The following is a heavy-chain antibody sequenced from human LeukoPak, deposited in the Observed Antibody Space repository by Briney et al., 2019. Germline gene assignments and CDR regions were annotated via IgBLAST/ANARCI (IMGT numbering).Heavy chain of an antibody. CDR1: GYTFTRYG. J-gene: IGHJ3*02. D-gene: IGHD1-26*01. CDR2: ISAYNGNT. Sequence: ASVKVSCKASGYTFTRYGISWARQAPGQGLEWMGWISAYNGNTNYAQNLQGRVTMTTDTSTSTAYMELRSLRSDDTAVYYCARCSGRNYRAGDAFDIWGQGTTVTVSS. V-gene: IGHV1-18*01. CDR3: ARCSGRNYRAGDAFDI.